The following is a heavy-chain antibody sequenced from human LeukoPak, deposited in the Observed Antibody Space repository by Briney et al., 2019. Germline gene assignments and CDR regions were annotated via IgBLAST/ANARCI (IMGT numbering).Heavy chain of an antibody. J-gene: IGHJ4*02. V-gene: IGHV1-2*02. CDR1: GYTLTGYY. D-gene: IGHD6-6*01. Sequence: ASVKVSCKASGYTLTGYYMHWVRQAPGQGLEWMGWINPNSGGTTYAQKFQGRVSMTRDTSISTAYMELSRLRSDDTAVYYCARVRYEYSSSFSYFDYWGQGTLVTVSS. CDR2: INPNSGGT. CDR3: ARVRYEYSSSFSYFDY.